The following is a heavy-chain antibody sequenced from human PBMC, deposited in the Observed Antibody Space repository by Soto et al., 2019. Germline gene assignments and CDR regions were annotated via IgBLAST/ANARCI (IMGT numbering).Heavy chain of an antibody. CDR1: GGFVSSGSYY. CDR2: MSHSGGT. V-gene: IGHV4-39*01. Sequence: PSETLSLTCAVYGGFVSSGSYYWSWIRQPPGKGLEWIGEMSHSGGTHFNPSLKSRVTISVDTSKNQFSLKLSSVTAADTAVYYCARQSTTPRIVATPNWLDPWGQGTLVTVSS. CDR3: ARQSTTPRIVATPNWLDP. J-gene: IGHJ5*02. D-gene: IGHD5-12*01.